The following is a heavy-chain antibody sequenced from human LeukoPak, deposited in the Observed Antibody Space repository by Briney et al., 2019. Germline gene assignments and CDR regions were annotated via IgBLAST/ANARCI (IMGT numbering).Heavy chain of an antibody. CDR3: SRRAGAYSHPYDY. Sequence: GGPLRLSCTLSGFTYSINPMICLRHAPGKGLEWVSFSDSGNTNYSDSVKGRFTISRKNAKNSLYLQINSLRAEDTAVYYCSRRAGAYSHPYDYWGQGTLVTVSS. J-gene: IGHJ4*02. D-gene: IGHD4/OR15-4a*01. V-gene: IGHV3-53*01. CDR2: SDSGNT. CDR1: GFTYSINP.